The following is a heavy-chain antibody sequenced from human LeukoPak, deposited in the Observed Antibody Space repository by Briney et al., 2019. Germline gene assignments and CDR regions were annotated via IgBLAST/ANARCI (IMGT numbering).Heavy chain of an antibody. CDR2: ITPIIDSA. CDR1: GGTLNSHT. CDR3: ARVNLRGSQYNWFDP. V-gene: IGHV1-69*08. D-gene: IGHD1-26*01. Sequence: SVKVSCKTSGGTLNSHTFSWVRQAPGQGLEWMGRITPIIDSAKYAQKFQGRISITVDKSTTTVYMELSSLTPEDTAVYFCARVNLRGSQYNWFDPWGQGTLVTVSS. J-gene: IGHJ5*02.